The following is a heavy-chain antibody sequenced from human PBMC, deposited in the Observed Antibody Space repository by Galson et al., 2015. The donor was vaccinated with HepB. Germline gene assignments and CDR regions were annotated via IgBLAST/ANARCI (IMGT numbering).Heavy chain of an antibody. Sequence: CAISGDSVSSNSAAWNWIRQSPSRGLEWLGRTYYRSKWYNDYAVSVKSRITINPDTSKNQFSLQLNSVTPEDTAVYYCARNHLGYDSSGYFRAEYFQHWGQGTLVTVSS. J-gene: IGHJ1*01. D-gene: IGHD3-22*01. CDR2: TYYRSKWYN. V-gene: IGHV6-1*01. CDR1: GDSVSSNSAA. CDR3: ARNHLGYDSSGYFRAEYFQH.